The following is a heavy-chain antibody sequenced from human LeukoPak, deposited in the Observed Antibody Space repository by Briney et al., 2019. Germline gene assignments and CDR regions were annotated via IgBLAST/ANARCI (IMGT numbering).Heavy chain of an antibody. J-gene: IGHJ5*02. V-gene: IGHV4-59*01. CDR1: GGSISSYY. Sequence: SETQSLTCTVSGGSISSYYWSWIRQPPGKGLEWIGYIYYSGSTNYNPSLKSRVTISVDTSKNQFSLKLSSVTAADTAVYYCARGGYCSGGSCYSLYNWFDPWGQGTLVTVSS. CDR3: ARGGYCSGGSCYSLYNWFDP. D-gene: IGHD2-15*01. CDR2: IYYSGST.